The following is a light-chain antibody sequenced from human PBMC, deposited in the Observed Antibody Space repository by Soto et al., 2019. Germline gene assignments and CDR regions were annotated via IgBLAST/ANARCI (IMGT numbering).Light chain of an antibody. CDR2: DDN. CDR1: SSNIGGNS. J-gene: IGLJ1*01. V-gene: IGLV1-51*01. Sequence: QYVLTHPPSVCAAPGQKVTISCSGSSSNIGGNSVSWYQQLPGTAPKLLIYDDNKRPSGIPDRFSGSKSGTSATLGITGFQTGDEADYYCGSWDSSLSAYVFGTGTKVTVL. CDR3: GSWDSSLSAYV.